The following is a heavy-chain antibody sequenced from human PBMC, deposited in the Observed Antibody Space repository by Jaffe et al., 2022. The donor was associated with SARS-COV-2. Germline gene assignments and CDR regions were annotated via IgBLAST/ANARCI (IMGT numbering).Heavy chain of an antibody. V-gene: IGHV3-33*01. J-gene: IGHJ3*02. CDR3: ARDALYCANGLCYRRVEVAFDI. Sequence: QVQLMESGGGVVQPGSSLRLSCVESGSTFSSSGIHWVRQAPGKGLEWVAVIWYDGSNKYYADSVRGRFTISRDNSKNTLYLQMSGLRAEDTAVYYCARDALYCANGLCYRRVEVAFDIWGQGTMVTVSS. CDR2: IWYDGSNK. CDR1: GSTFSSSG. D-gene: IGHD2-8*01.